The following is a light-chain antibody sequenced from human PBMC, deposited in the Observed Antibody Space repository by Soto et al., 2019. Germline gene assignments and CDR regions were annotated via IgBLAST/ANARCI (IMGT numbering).Light chain of an antibody. J-gene: IGKJ5*01. Sequence: EIVLTQSPATLSLSPGERATLSCRASQSVSTFLAWYQQKPGQAPRLLIYDASSRATGIPARFSGSGSGTDFTLTISSLEPEEFAGYYCQQRSIWPTFGQGTRLEIK. V-gene: IGKV3-11*01. CDR2: DAS. CDR1: QSVSTF. CDR3: QQRSIWPT.